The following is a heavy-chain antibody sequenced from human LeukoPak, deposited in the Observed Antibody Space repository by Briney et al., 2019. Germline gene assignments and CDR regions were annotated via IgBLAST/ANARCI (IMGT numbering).Heavy chain of an antibody. CDR1: GFTFSSYA. J-gene: IGHJ4*02. Sequence: GGSLRLSCAASGFTFSSYAMSWVRQAPGKGLEGVSAISGSGGGTYYADSVKGRFTISRDNSKNTLYLQMNSLRAEDTAVYYCARSQFLEWLFFDYWGQGTLVTVSS. D-gene: IGHD3-3*01. CDR2: ISGSGGGT. V-gene: IGHV3-23*01. CDR3: ARSQFLEWLFFDY.